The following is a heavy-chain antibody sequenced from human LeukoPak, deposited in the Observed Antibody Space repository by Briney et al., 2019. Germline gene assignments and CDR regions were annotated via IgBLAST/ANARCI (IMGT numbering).Heavy chain of an antibody. Sequence: SETLSLTCAVYGGSFSGYYWSWIRQPPGKGLEWIGEINHSGSTNYNPSLKSRVTIPVDTSKNQFSLKLSSVTAADTAVYYCARGGGSGSYYRAQYYFDYWGQGTLVTVSS. CDR3: ARGGGSGSYYRAQYYFDY. CDR2: INHSGST. V-gene: IGHV4-34*01. J-gene: IGHJ4*02. CDR1: GGSFSGYY. D-gene: IGHD1-26*01.